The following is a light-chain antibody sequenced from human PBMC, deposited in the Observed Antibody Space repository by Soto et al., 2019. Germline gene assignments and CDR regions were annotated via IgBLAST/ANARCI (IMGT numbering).Light chain of an antibody. Sequence: DIRMTQSPSTLSASVGDSVTITCRASQKVSPWLAWYQQKAGKAPKLLIYDVSSLKRGVPSRFSGSGSGTEFTLTTSSLQSDDFATYYCQQYDSYWGTFGQGTKVEFK. CDR2: DVS. J-gene: IGKJ1*01. CDR1: QKVSPW. V-gene: IGKV1-5*01. CDR3: QQYDSYWGT.